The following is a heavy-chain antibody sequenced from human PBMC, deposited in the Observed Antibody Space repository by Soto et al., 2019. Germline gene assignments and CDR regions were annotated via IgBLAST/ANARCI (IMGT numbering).Heavy chain of an antibody. CDR3: ASLTVRNIIAVAGPFDY. D-gene: IGHD6-19*01. CDR2: ISSSGSTI. V-gene: IGHV3-11*01. CDR1: GFTFSDYY. J-gene: IGHJ4*02. Sequence: GGSLRLSCAASGFTFSDYYMSWIRQAPGKGLEWVSYISSSGSTIYYVDSVKGRFTISRDNAKNSLYLQMNSLRAEDTAVYYCASLTVRNIIAVAGPFDYWGQGTLVTVSS.